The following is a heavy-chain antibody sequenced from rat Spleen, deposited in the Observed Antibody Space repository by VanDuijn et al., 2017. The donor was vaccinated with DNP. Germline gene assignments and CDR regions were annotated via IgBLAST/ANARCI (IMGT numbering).Heavy chain of an antibody. Sequence: EVQLVQSGGGLVQPGRSLKLSCAASGFTFSDYNMAWVRQAPKKGLQWVATSIYDGSRTYYRDSVKGRVTISRDNAKSTLYLQRDSQRSEDTATYYCVRHAYTTDYYSYWYFDFWGPGTMVTVSS. D-gene: IGHD1-6*01. CDR1: GFTFSDYN. CDR2: SIYDGSRT. CDR3: VRHAYTTDYYSYWYFDF. V-gene: IGHV5S10*01. J-gene: IGHJ1*01.